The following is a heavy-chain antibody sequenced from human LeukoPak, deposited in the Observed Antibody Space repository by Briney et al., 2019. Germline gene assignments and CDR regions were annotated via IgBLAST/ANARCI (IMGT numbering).Heavy chain of an antibody. CDR2: IKQDGSEK. Sequence: GGSLRLSCAVSGFTFSTYRMSWVRQAPGKGLEWVANIKQDGSEKHYVDSVKGRFTISRDNAKNSLYLQMSSLRAEDTAVYYCTRVEETATTAAIIRKYSYYYYMDVRGKGNTVTVSS. D-gene: IGHD4-11*01. V-gene: IGHV3-7*01. J-gene: IGHJ6*03. CDR3: TRVEETATTAAIIRKYSYYYYMDV. CDR1: GFTFSTYR.